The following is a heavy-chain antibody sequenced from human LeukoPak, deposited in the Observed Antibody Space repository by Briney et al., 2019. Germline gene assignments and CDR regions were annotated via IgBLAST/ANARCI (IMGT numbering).Heavy chain of an antibody. CDR2: ISSSSSYI. D-gene: IGHD4-17*01. CDR1: GFTFSSYA. V-gene: IGHV3-21*01. CDR3: ARDWNDYGDSLEAFDI. Sequence: GGSLRLSCAASGFTFSSYAMSWVRQAPGKGLEWVSSISSSSSYIYYADSVKGRFTISRDNAKNSLYLQMNSLRAEDTAVYYCARDWNDYGDSLEAFDIWGQGTMVTVSS. J-gene: IGHJ3*02.